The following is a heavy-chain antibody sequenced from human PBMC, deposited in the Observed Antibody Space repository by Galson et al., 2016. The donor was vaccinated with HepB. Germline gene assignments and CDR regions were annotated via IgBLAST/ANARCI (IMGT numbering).Heavy chain of an antibody. D-gene: IGHD2-21*02. V-gene: IGHV3-21*06. J-gene: IGHJ4*02. CDR1: GFTFSSYS. CDR2: ISSSSSNI. CDR3: ARGVSREFGGDAGL. Sequence: SLRLSCAASGFTFSSYSMNWVRQAPGKGLEWVSSISSSSSNIYYADSVKGRFTISRDNAKNSLYLQMNSLRAEDTALYYCARGVSREFGGDAGLWGQGTLVPGSS.